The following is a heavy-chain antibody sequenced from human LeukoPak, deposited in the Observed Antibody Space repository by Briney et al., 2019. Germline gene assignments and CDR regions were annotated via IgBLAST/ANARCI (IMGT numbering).Heavy chain of an antibody. CDR3: ARSGEYYYGSGSYYTGRFDY. CDR2: IYDSGNT. CDR1: GASISSYY. D-gene: IGHD3-10*01. Sequence: SETLSLTCTVSGASISSYYWSWIRQSPGKGLEWIGYIYDSGNTNYNPSLKSRVTISVDTSKNQFPLKLTSVTAADTAVYYCARSGEYYYGSGSYYTGRFDYWGQGTLVTVSS. J-gene: IGHJ4*02. V-gene: IGHV4-59*08.